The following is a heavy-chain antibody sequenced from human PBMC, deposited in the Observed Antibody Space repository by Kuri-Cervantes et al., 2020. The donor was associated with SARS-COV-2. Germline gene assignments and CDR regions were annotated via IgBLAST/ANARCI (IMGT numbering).Heavy chain of an antibody. CDR1: GFTFSSYA. V-gene: IGHV3-30-3*02. CDR3: AKSGYDFPNPHDAFDI. D-gene: IGHD5-12*01. Sequence: GGSLRLSCAASGFTFSSYAMHWFRQAPGKGLEWVAVISYYGSNKYYSDSLKGRVTISTDNSKNKLYLQMNSLIAEDTAVYYCAKSGYDFPNPHDAFDIWGQGTMVTVSS. CDR2: ISYYGSNK. J-gene: IGHJ3*02.